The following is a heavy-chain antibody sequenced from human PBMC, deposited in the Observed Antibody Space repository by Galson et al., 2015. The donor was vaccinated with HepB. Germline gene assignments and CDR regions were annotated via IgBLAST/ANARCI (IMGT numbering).Heavy chain of an antibody. V-gene: IGHV3-74*01. Sequence: SLRLSCAGSGFTFSGSAMHWVRQASGKGLVWVSRTNSDGSSTRHADSVKGRFTISRDNAKNTLYLQMNSLRAEDTAVYYCARVITGTTGDDAFDIWGQGTMVTISS. D-gene: IGHD1-7*01. J-gene: IGHJ3*02. CDR2: TNSDGSST. CDR1: GFTFSGSA. CDR3: ARVITGTTGDDAFDI.